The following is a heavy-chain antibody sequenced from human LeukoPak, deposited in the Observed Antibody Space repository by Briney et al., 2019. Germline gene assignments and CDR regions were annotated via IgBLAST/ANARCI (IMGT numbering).Heavy chain of an antibody. J-gene: IGHJ4*02. CDR2: ISASNGNT. D-gene: IGHD5-12*01. V-gene: IGHV1-18*04. Sequence: ASVKVSCKASGYTFTNYDINWVRQAPGQGLEWMGWISASNGNTNYAQRLQGRVTMATDTSTSTAYMELRSLRSDDTAVYYCARSSGHDYTPFDYWGQGTLVTVSS. CDR3: ARSSGHDYTPFDY. CDR1: GYTFTNYD.